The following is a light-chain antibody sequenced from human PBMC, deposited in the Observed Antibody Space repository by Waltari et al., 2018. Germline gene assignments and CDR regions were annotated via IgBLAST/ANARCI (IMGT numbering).Light chain of an antibody. V-gene: IGLV1-36*01. Sequence: QSVLTQPPSVSEAPRQRVTISCSGSSSNTGTSAVNWYQQLPGKAPKLLIYYDDLLSSGISDRFSGSKSGTSASLAISGLQSEDEADYYCAAWDDSLNAWVFGGGTKLTVL. J-gene: IGLJ3*02. CDR2: YDD. CDR3: AAWDDSLNAWV. CDR1: SSNTGTSA.